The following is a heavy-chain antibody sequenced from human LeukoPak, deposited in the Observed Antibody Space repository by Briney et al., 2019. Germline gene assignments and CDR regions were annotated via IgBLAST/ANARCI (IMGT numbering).Heavy chain of an antibody. CDR1: GGSFSGYY. J-gene: IGHJ4*02. CDR3: ARGRTNYDFWSGYYPLDY. Sequence: SETLSLTCAVYGGSFSGYYWSWIRQPPGKGLEWIGEINHSGSTNYNPSLKSRVTISVDTSKNQFSLKLSSVTAADTAVYYCARGRTNYDFWSGYYPLDYWGQGTLVTVSS. CDR2: INHSGST. D-gene: IGHD3-3*01. V-gene: IGHV4-34*01.